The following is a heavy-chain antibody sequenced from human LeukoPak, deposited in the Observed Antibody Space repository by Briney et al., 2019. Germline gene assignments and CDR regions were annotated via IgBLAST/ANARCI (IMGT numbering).Heavy chain of an antibody. CDR2: ISYDGSNK. Sequence: GRSLRLSCAASGFTFSSYGMHWVRQAPGKGLEWAAVISYDGSNKYYADSVKGRFTISRDNSKNTLYLQMNSLRAEDTAVYYCAKAQDRRAVAGTVDYWGQGTLVTVSS. J-gene: IGHJ4*02. D-gene: IGHD6-19*01. CDR3: AKAQDRRAVAGTVDY. V-gene: IGHV3-30*18. CDR1: GFTFSSYG.